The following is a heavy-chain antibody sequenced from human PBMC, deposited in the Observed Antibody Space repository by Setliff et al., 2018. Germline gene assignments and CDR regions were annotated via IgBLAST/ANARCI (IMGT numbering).Heavy chain of an antibody. Sequence: PGGSLRLSCATSGFTFSTHAMHWARQAPGKGLDWVAMIWSDGSGTSYADSVKGRFTISRDNAKNTLYLQMNSLRAEDTAVFYCVAVRWNYPTVWGQGTLVTVSS. CDR1: GFTFSTHA. CDR2: IWSDGSGT. V-gene: IGHV3-74*01. J-gene: IGHJ4*02. D-gene: IGHD1-7*01. CDR3: VAVRWNYPTV.